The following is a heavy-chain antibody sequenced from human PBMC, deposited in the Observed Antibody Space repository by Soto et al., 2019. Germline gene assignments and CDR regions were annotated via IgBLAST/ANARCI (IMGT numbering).Heavy chain of an antibody. CDR2: IIPIFGTA. V-gene: IGHV1-69*13. CDR3: ARDVAGYSSGWYYDAFDI. J-gene: IGHJ3*02. CDR1: GGTFSSYA. Sequence: SVKVSCKASGGTFSSYAISWVRQAPGQGLEWMGGIIPIFGTANYAQKFQGRVTITADESTSTAYMELSSLRSEDTAVYYCARDVAGYSSGWYYDAFDIWGQGTMVTVSS. D-gene: IGHD6-19*01.